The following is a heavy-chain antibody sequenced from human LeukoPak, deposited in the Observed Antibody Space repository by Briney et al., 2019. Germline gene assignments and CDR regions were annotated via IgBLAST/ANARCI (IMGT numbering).Heavy chain of an antibody. CDR2: INHSGST. J-gene: IGHJ2*01. V-gene: IGHV4-34*01. CDR3: ARGSRGGSSGGHWYFDL. Sequence: SSESLSLTCAVYVGSFSGYYWSWIRQPPGKGLEWIGEINHSGSTNYNPSLKSRATISVDTSKNQFSLKLTSVTAADTAVYYCARGSRGGSSGGHWYFDLWGRGTLVTVSS. CDR1: VGSFSGYY. D-gene: IGHD4-23*01.